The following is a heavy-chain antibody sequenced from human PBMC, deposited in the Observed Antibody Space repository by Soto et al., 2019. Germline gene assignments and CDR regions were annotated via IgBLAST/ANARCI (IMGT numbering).Heavy chain of an antibody. Sequence: GGSLRLSCPASGLPRSSYAMGWVRQAPGKGLEWVSSIDSSGGSTYYADSVKGRFTMSRDKSKNTLYLQMNSLRAEDTAVYYCARRLLGATVTYFDYWGQGTLVTVSS. CDR3: ARRLLGATVTYFDY. V-gene: IGHV3-23*01. J-gene: IGHJ4*01. CDR2: IDSSGGST. D-gene: IGHD1-26*01. CDR1: GLPRSSYA.